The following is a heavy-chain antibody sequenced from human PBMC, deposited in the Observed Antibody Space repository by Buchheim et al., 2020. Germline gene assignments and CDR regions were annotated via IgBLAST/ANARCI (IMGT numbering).Heavy chain of an antibody. V-gene: IGHV3-48*01. CDR2: ISSSSSTI. CDR3: ARVGDCSGGSCYSRYFDY. D-gene: IGHD2-15*01. J-gene: IGHJ4*02. Sequence: EVQLVESGGGLVQPGGSLRLSCAASGFTFSSYSMNWVRQAPGKGLEWVSYISSSSSTIYYADSVKGRFTISRDNAKKSLYLKMNGLRAEDTAVYYCARVGDCSGGSCYSRYFDYWGQGTL. CDR1: GFTFSSYS.